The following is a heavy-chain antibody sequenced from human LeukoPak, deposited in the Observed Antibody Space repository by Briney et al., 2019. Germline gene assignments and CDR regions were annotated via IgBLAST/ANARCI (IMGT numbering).Heavy chain of an antibody. CDR2: IYYSGST. Sequence: PSETLSLTCTVSGGSISSYYWSWIRQPPGKGLEWIGYIYYSGSTNYNPSLKSRVTISVDTSKNQFSLKLSSVTAADTAVYYCARFLILYYYDPWGQGTLVTVSS. V-gene: IGHV4-59*01. D-gene: IGHD3-10*01. J-gene: IGHJ5*02. CDR1: GGSISSYY. CDR3: ARFLILYYYDP.